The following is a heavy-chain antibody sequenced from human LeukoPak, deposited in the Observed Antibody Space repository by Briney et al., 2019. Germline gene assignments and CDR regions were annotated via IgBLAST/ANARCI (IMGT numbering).Heavy chain of an antibody. V-gene: IGHV4-4*09. CDR1: GGSNNSYY. CDR2: THPSGNT. J-gene: IGHJ5*02. CDR3: ARKAPKKGWFDP. Sequence: SETLSLTCTVTGGSNNSYYWSWIRQPPGKGLEWIGYTHPSGNTNYSPSLKSRVTISIDMSRNQFSLKLSSVTAADTAVYYCARKAPKKGWFDPWGQGTLVTVSS.